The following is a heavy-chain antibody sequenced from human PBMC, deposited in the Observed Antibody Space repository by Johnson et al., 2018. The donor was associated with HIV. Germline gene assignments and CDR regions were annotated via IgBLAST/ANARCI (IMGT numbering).Heavy chain of an antibody. Sequence: VQLVESGGGLVQPGGSLRLSCAASGFTVSSNYMSWVRQAPGKGLEWVSVIYSGGSTYYAISVNGRFTSSRDNSKNTLYLQMGSLRAEDMAVYYCASSALGMMGAFDIWGQGTMVTVSS. CDR3: ASSALGMMGAFDI. V-gene: IGHV3-66*01. CDR2: IYSGGST. J-gene: IGHJ3*02. D-gene: IGHD7-27*01. CDR1: GFTVSSNY.